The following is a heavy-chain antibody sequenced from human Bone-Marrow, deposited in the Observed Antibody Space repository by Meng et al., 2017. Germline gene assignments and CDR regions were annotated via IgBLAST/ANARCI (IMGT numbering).Heavy chain of an antibody. V-gene: IGHV3-30*10. CDR1: GFTFSTHV. CDR3: ARESTGRLDY. D-gene: IGHD4-17*01. CDR2: ISHDANYK. J-gene: IGHJ4*02. Sequence: VQRVESWGGLVQPGSFLGLSCAAAGFTFSTHVMHWVRQAPGKGLEWVAVISHDANYKYYTDSVKGRFTITRDNSNNILYLQMNSLRIEDTTVYYCARESTGRLDYWGQGTLVTVSS.